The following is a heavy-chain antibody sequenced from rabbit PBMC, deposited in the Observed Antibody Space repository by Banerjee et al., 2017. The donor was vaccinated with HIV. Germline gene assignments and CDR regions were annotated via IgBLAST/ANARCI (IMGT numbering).Heavy chain of an antibody. D-gene: IGHD8-1*01. J-gene: IGHJ3*01. CDR2: IYAGSSDST. CDR3: ARGDYTGL. V-gene: IGHV1S45*01. Sequence: QEQLVESGGDLVKPGASLTLTCTASGFSFSSSYYMWWVRQAPGKGLEWIACIYAGSSDSTYYASWAKGRFTISKTSSTTVTLQMTSLTAADTATYFCARGDYTGLWGQGTLVTVS. CDR1: GFSFSSSYY.